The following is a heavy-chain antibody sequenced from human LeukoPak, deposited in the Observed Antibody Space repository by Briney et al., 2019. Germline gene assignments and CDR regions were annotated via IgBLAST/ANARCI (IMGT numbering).Heavy chain of an antibody. J-gene: IGHJ6*02. Sequence: ASVKVSCKASGYTFTSYAMHWVRQAPGQRLKWMGWINAGNGNTKYSQKFQGRVTITRDTSASTAYMELSSLRSEDTAVYYCARVAGKYYDILTGYHGMDVWGQGTTVTVSS. CDR2: INAGNGNT. CDR3: ARVAGKYYDILTGYHGMDV. CDR1: GYTFTSYA. V-gene: IGHV1-3*01. D-gene: IGHD3-9*01.